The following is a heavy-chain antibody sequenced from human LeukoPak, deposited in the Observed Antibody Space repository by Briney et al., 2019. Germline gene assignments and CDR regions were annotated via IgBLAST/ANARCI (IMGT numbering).Heavy chain of an antibody. Sequence: PSETLSLTCTVSGGSISSYYWSWIRQPPGKGLEWIGYIYYSGSTNYNPSLKSRVTISVDTSKNQFSLKLSSVTAADTAVYYCARHMVRGVSHAFDIWGQGTMVTVSS. J-gene: IGHJ3*02. CDR3: ARHMVRGVSHAFDI. V-gene: IGHV4-59*08. CDR2: IYYSGST. CDR1: GGSISSYY. D-gene: IGHD3-10*01.